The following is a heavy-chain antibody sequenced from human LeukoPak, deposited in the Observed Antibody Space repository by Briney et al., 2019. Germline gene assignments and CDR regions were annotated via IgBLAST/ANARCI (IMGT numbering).Heavy chain of an antibody. Sequence: GGSLRLSCAASGFTFSNAWMSWVRQAPGKGLEWVGRIKSKTDGGTPDYAAPVKGRFTISRDDSKNTLYLQMNSLKTEDTAVYYCTTGGSFRRAVLRFLEPRGRAFDYWGQGTLVTVSS. V-gene: IGHV3-15*01. D-gene: IGHD3-3*01. CDR1: GFTFSNAW. CDR2: IKSKTDGGTP. J-gene: IGHJ4*02. CDR3: TTGGSFRRAVLRFLEPRGRAFDY.